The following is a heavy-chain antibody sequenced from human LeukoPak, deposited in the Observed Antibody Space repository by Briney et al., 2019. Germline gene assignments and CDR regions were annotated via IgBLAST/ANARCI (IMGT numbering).Heavy chain of an antibody. CDR2: IIPIFGTA. D-gene: IGHD3-9*01. CDR3: ARTIYTSNYDILTGYHDY. V-gene: IGHV1-69*06. J-gene: IGHJ4*02. Sequence: ASVKVSCKASGGTFSSYAISWERQAPGQGLEWMGGIIPIFGTANYAQKFQGRVTITADKSTSTAYMELSSLRSEDTAVYYCARTIYTSNYDILTGYHDYWGQGTLVTVSS. CDR1: GGTFSSYA.